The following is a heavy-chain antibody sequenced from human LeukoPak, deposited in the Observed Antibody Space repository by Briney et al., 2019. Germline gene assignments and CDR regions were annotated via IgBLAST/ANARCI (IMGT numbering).Heavy chain of an antibody. CDR2: IYSGGST. Sequence: GSLRLSCAASGFTVNSNYMSRVRQAPGKGLEWVSVIYSGGSTYYADSVKGRFTISRDNSKNTLYLQMNSLRAEDTAVYYCAKETSGGVVVTAIEDYWGQGTLVTVSS. V-gene: IGHV3-53*01. D-gene: IGHD2-21*02. CDR1: GFTVNSNY. CDR3: AKETSGGVVVTAIEDY. J-gene: IGHJ4*02.